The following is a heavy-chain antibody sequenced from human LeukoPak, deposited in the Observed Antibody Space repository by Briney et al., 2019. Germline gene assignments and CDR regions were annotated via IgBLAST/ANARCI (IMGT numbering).Heavy chain of an antibody. CDR2: ISGSSSYI. Sequence: GGSLRLSCAASGFTFSNYNMNWVRQAPGKGLEWVSSISGSSSYIYYADSVKGRFTISRDNAKNSLYLQMNSLRAEDTAVYYCARETLLDWWGQGTLVTVSS. CDR1: GFTFSNYN. CDR3: ARETLLDW. D-gene: IGHD3-10*01. V-gene: IGHV3-21*01. J-gene: IGHJ4*02.